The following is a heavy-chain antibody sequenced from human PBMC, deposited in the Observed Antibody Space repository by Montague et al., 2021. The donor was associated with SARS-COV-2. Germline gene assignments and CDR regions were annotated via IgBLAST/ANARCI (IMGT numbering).Heavy chain of an antibody. CDR3: ARDDYVWGSYRYKEYNWFDP. Sequence: SLRLSCAASGFTFSSYSMNWVRQAPGKGLEWVSSISSSSSYIYYADSVKGRFTISRDNAKNSLYLQMNSLRAEDTAMYYCARDDYVWGSYRYKEYNWFDPWGQGTLVTVSS. CDR1: GFTFSSYS. CDR2: ISSSSSYI. J-gene: IGHJ5*02. D-gene: IGHD3-16*02. V-gene: IGHV3-21*01.